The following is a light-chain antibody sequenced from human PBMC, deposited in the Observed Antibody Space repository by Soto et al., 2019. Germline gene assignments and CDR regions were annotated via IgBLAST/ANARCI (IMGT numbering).Light chain of an antibody. CDR2: EES. Sequence: QPASVSGSPGQSITISCTGTSSDVGSYNLVSWYQQHPGKAPKLIIYEESKRPSGVSNRFSGSKSGNTASLTISGLQAEDEADYYCCSYAGSGTYVFGTGTKVTVL. CDR3: CSYAGSGTYV. CDR1: SSDVGSYNL. J-gene: IGLJ1*01. V-gene: IGLV2-23*01.